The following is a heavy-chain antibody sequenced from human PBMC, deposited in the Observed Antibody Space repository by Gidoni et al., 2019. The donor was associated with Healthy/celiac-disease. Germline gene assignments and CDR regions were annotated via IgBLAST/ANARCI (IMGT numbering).Heavy chain of an antibody. V-gene: IGHV1-18*01. CDR1: GYTFTSHG. CDR2: ISAYNGNT. D-gene: IGHD2-15*01. Sequence: QVQLVQSGAEVKKPGASVKVSCKASGYTFTSHGISWVRQAPGQGLEWMGWISAYNGNTNYAQKLQGRVTMTTDTSTSTAYMELRSLRSDDTAVYYCARDLYCSGGSCKGEYFQHWGQGTLVTVSS. CDR3: ARDLYCSGGSCKGEYFQH. J-gene: IGHJ1*01.